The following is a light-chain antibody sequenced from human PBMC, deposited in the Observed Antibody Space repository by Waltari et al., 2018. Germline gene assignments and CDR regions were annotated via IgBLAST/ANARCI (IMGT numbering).Light chain of an antibody. V-gene: IGLV3-19*01. CDR3: NSRDSSGNHLEV. J-gene: IGLJ2*01. CDR2: GKN. Sequence: SSALTQDPAVSVALGQTVRITCQGDSLRSYYASRYQQKPGQAPVLVIYGKNDRPSGIPDRFSGSSSGNTASLTITGAQAEDEADYYCNSRDSSGNHLEVFGGGTKLTVL. CDR1: SLRSYY.